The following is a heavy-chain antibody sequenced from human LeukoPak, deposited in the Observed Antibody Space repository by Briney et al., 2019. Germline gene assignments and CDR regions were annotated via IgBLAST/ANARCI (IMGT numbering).Heavy chain of an antibody. CDR1: GGSISSYY. CDR2: IYYSGST. Sequence: PSETLSLTCTVSGGSISSYYWSWIRQPPGKGLEWIGYIYYSGSTNYNPSLKSRVTISVDTSKNQFSLKLSSVTAADTAVYYCASYYYDSSGYLFWGQGTLVSVSS. CDR3: ASYYYDSSGYLF. J-gene: IGHJ4*02. V-gene: IGHV4-59*08. D-gene: IGHD3-22*01.